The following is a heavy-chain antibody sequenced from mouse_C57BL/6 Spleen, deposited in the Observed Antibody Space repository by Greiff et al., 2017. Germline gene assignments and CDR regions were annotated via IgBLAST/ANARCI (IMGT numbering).Heavy chain of an antibody. CDR2: IHPNSGST. D-gene: IGHD2-5*01. Sequence: QVQLQQPGAELVKPGASVKLSCKASGYTFTSYWMHWVKQRPGQGLEWIGMIHPNSGSTNYNEKFKSKATLTVDKSSSTAYMQLSSLTSEDSAVYYCAREGYSNYVLPFAYWGQGTLVTVSA. J-gene: IGHJ3*01. V-gene: IGHV1-64*01. CDR1: GYTFTSYW. CDR3: AREGYSNYVLPFAY.